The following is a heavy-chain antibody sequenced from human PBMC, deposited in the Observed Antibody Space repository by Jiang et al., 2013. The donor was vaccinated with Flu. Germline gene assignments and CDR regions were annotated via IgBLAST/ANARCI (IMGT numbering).Heavy chain of an antibody. CDR3: ARVSTVTLYFDY. CDR1: GGSISSSSYY. CDR2: IYYSGST. D-gene: IGHD4-17*01. Sequence: GLVKPSETLSLTCTVSGGSISSSSYYWGWIRQPPGKGLEWIGSIYYSGSTYYNPSLKSRVTISVDTSKNQFSLKLSSVTAADTAVYYCARVSTVTLYFDYWGQGTLVTVSS. J-gene: IGHJ4*02. V-gene: IGHV4-39*07.